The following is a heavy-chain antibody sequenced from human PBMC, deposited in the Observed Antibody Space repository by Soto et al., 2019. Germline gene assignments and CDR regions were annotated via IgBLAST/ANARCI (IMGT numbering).Heavy chain of an antibody. CDR2: IYYSGST. D-gene: IGHD2-2*01. CDR1: GGSISSGGYY. V-gene: IGHV4-31*03. Sequence: QVQLQESGPGLVKPSQTLSLTCTVSGGSISSGGYYWSWIRQHPGKGLEWIGYIYYSGSTYYTTSAKSRVTTSVDTAKNQCSLKLSSVTAADTAVYYCARGGLQTHQPYNFDYWGQGTLVTVSS. CDR3: ARGGLQTHQPYNFDY. J-gene: IGHJ4*02.